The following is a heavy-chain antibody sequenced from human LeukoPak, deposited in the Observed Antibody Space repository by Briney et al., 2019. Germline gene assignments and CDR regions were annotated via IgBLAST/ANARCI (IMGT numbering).Heavy chain of an antibody. CDR3: ARGAGWWDY. CDR1: GGPISSHY. V-gene: IGHV4-59*11. Sequence: SETLSLTCTVSGGPISSHYWSWIRQPPGEGLEWIGYISYSGRINYNPSHKSRVTLSLDTSKNQFSLTLTSVTAADTAVYYCARGAGWWDYWGQGTLVTVSS. CDR2: ISYSGRI. D-gene: IGHD2-15*01. J-gene: IGHJ4*02.